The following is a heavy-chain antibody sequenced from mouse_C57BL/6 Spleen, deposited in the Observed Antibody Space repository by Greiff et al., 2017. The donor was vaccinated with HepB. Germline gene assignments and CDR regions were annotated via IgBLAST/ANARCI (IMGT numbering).Heavy chain of an antibody. CDR3: ARFLLLYAMDY. CDR1: GFTFTDYY. V-gene: IGHV7-3*01. J-gene: IGHJ4*01. Sequence: EVQLVESGGGLVQPGGSLSLSCAASGFTFTDYYMSWVRQPPGKALEWLGFIRNKANGYTTEYSASVKGRFTISRDNSQSILYLQMNALRAEDSATYYCARFLLLYAMDYWGQGTSVTVSS. CDR2: IRNKANGYTT.